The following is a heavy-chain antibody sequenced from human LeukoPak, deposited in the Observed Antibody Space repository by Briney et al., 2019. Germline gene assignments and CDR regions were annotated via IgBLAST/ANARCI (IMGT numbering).Heavy chain of an antibody. D-gene: IGHD4-23*01. Sequence: GGPLRLSCAASGFAFSSSSMNWVRQAPGKGLEWISNISSDSNIIYYADSVKGRFTISRDNAKNALYLQMNSLRAEDTAVYYCARGDYGGNSDYSYWGQGTLVTVSS. V-gene: IGHV3-48*04. J-gene: IGHJ4*02. CDR1: GFAFSSSS. CDR3: ARGDYGGNSDYSY. CDR2: ISSDSNII.